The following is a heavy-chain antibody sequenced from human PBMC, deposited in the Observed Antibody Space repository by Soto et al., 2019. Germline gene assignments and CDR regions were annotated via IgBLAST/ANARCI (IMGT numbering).Heavy chain of an antibody. V-gene: IGHV3-21*01. CDR2: ISSSSSYI. D-gene: IGHD3-10*01. J-gene: IGHJ5*02. Sequence: PGGSLRLSCAASVFTFSSYSMNWVRQAPGKGLEWVSSISSSSSYIYYADSVKGRFTISRDNAKNSLYLQMNSLRAEDTAVYYCARPMVRGVANPNWFDPWGQGTLVTVSS. CDR1: VFTFSSYS. CDR3: ARPMVRGVANPNWFDP.